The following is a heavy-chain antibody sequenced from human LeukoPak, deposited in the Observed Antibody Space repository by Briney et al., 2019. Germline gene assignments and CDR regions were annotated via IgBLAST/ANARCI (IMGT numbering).Heavy chain of an antibody. CDR2: ITGSGFST. J-gene: IGHJ5*02. D-gene: IGHD3-16*01. CDR3: AKRGAYPNWFDP. Sequence: GGSLRLSCAASGFTFSNYAMSWVRPASGKGLEWVSGITGSGFSTYYADSVKGRFTIYRDNYKNTRYLQMHSLRAEDTAVYYCAKRGAYPNWFDPWGQGTLVTVSS. CDR1: GFTFSNYA. V-gene: IGHV3-23*01.